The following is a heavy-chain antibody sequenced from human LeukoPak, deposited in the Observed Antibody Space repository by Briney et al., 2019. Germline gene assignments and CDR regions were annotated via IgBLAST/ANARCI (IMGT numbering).Heavy chain of an antibody. CDR1: GGSFSGYY. D-gene: IGHD6-19*01. CDR2: INHSGST. V-gene: IGHV4-34*01. CDR3: ARVDSSGWYELDY. Sequence: SETLSLTCAVYGGSFSGYYWSWIRQPPGKGLEWIGEINHSGSTNYNPSLKSRVTMSVDTSKNQFSLKLSSVTAADTAVYYCARVDSSGWYELDYWGQGTLVTVSS. J-gene: IGHJ4*02.